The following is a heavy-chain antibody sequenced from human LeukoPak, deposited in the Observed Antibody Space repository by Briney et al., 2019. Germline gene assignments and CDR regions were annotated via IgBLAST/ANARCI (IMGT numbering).Heavy chain of an antibody. Sequence: GSSVKVSCKACGATFSSYAMSWVRQAPGQGLEWMGGIIPIFGTANYAQKFQGRVTITADESTSTAYMELSSLISEDTAVYYCARESCGGKSSRNDAFDTWGHGTMVTVSS. CDR2: IIPIFGTA. CDR3: ARESCGGKSSRNDAFDT. V-gene: IGHV1-69*01. CDR1: GATFSSYA. D-gene: IGHD2-21*01. J-gene: IGHJ3*02.